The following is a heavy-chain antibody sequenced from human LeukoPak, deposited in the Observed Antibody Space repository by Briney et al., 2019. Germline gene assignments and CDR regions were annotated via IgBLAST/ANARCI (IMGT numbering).Heavy chain of an antibody. CDR1: GFTFDDYA. V-gene: IGHV3-9*01. CDR2: ISWNSGSI. CDR3: AKAFSSWYEVDY. J-gene: IGHJ4*02. Sequence: PGGSLRLSCAASGFTFDDYAMHWVRQAPGKGLEWVSGISWNSGSIGYADSVKGRFTISRDNAKNSLYLQMNSLRAEDTAVYYCAKAFSSWYEVDYWGQGTLVTVSS. D-gene: IGHD6-13*01.